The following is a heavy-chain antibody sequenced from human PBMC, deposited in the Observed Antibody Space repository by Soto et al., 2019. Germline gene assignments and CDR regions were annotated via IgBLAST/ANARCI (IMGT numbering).Heavy chain of an antibody. CDR2: IIPIFGTA. Sequence: SVKVSCKASGGTFSSYAISWVRQAPGQGLEWMGGIIPIFGTANYAQKFQGRVTITADESTSTAYMELSSLRSEDTAVYYCARAPFEYSSSKMYYFDYWGQGTLVTVSS. J-gene: IGHJ4*02. D-gene: IGHD6-6*01. CDR3: ARAPFEYSSSKMYYFDY. V-gene: IGHV1-69*13. CDR1: GGTFSSYA.